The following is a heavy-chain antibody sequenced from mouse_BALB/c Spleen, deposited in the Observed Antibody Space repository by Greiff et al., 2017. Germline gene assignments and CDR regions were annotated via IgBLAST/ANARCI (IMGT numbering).Heavy chain of an antibody. CDR2: ISSGSSTI. Sequence: EVQLVESGGGLVQPGGSRKLSCAASGFTFSSFGMHWVRQAPEKGLEWVAYISSGSSTIYYADTVKGRFTISRDNPKNTLFLQMTSLRSEDTAMYYCARSYDGIAYWGQGTLVTVSA. D-gene: IGHD2-12*01. CDR1: GFTFSSFG. V-gene: IGHV5-17*02. J-gene: IGHJ3*01. CDR3: ARSYDGIAY.